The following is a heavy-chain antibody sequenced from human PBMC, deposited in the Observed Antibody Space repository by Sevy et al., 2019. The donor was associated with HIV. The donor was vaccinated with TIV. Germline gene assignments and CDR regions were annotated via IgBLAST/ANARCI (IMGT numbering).Heavy chain of an antibody. CDR1: GFTFDDYA. D-gene: IGHD6-6*01. J-gene: IGHJ4*02. CDR2: ISWNSGSI. V-gene: IGHV3-9*01. Sequence: GGSLRLSCAASGFTFDDYAMHWVRQAPGKGLEWVSGISWNSGSIGYADSVKGRFTISRDNAKNSLYLQMNSLRAEDTALYYCAKDRGSSGGFGYWGQGTLVTVSS. CDR3: AKDRGSSGGFGY.